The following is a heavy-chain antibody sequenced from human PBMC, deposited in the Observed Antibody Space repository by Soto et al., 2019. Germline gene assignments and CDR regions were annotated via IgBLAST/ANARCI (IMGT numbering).Heavy chain of an antibody. Sequence: ASVKVSCKASGYTFTSYAMHWVRQAPGQRLEWMGWINAGNGNTKYSQKFQGRVTITRDTSASTAYMEPSSLRSEDTAVYYCYIYIEAAGWFDTWGQGTLVTVSS. V-gene: IGHV1-3*01. CDR3: YIYIEAAGWFDT. D-gene: IGHD6-13*01. CDR1: GYTFTSYA. J-gene: IGHJ5*02. CDR2: INAGNGNT.